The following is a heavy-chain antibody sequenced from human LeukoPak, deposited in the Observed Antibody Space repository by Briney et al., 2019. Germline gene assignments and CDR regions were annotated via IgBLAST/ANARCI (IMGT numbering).Heavy chain of an antibody. J-gene: IGHJ4*02. Sequence: GGSLRLSCAASGFTFSSYWMNWARQAPGKGLEWVASINHNGNVNYYVDSVKGRFTISRDNAKNSLYLQMNSLRAEDTAVYYCARGGDFDYWGQGTLVTVSS. CDR2: INHNGNVN. D-gene: IGHD3-10*01. V-gene: IGHV3-7*03. CDR3: ARGGDFDY. CDR1: GFTFSSYW.